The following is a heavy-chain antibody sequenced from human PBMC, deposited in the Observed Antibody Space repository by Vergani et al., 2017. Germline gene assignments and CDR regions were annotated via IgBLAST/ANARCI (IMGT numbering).Heavy chain of an antibody. Sequence: QVQLVQSGAEVKKPGSSVKVSCKASGGTFSSYAISWVRQAPGQGLEWMGGTLPIFGTANYAQKFQDRVTITAEETTSTAYMELSSLRSEDTAVYYCARDDFSGGSCYEDGYWGQGTLVTVSS. CDR3: ARDDFSGGSCYEDGY. CDR1: GGTFSSYA. V-gene: IGHV1-69*12. CDR2: TLPIFGTA. J-gene: IGHJ4*02. D-gene: IGHD2-15*01.